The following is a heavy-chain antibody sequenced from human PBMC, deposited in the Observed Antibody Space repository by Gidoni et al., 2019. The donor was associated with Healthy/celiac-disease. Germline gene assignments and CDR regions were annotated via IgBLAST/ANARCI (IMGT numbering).Heavy chain of an antibody. V-gene: IGHV5-51*01. CDR3: ARQRARGPGWYKTLDAFDI. J-gene: IGHJ3*02. CDR2: IYPGDSDT. CDR1: IYW. D-gene: IGHD6-19*01. Sequence: IYWIGWVRQMPGKGLEWMGIIYPGDSDTRYSPSFQGQVTISADKSISTAYLQWSSLKASDTAMYYCARQRARGPGWYKTLDAFDIWGQGTMVTVSS.